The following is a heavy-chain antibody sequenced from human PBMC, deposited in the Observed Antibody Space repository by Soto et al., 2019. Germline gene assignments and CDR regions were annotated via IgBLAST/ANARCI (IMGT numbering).Heavy chain of an antibody. CDR1: GFSLTSNDVG. J-gene: IGHJ4*02. D-gene: IGHD6-6*01. Sequence: GPTLVNPTQTLTLTCTFSGFSLTSNDVGVGWIRQPPGKALEWLALIYWDDDKRYSPSLKSRLTITKDTSKNQVVLRMTNMDPVDTATYYCAHSRYSRSSFDYWGQGTLVTVSS. V-gene: IGHV2-5*02. CDR3: AHSRYSRSSFDY. CDR2: IYWDDDK.